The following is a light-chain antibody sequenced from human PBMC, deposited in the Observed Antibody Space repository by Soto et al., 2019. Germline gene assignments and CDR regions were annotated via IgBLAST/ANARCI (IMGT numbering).Light chain of an antibody. J-gene: IGKJ3*01. V-gene: IGKV3-20*01. Sequence: EIVLTQSPGTLSLSPGERATLSCRASQSVSSSYLAWYQQKPGQAPRLLIYGASSRATGIPDRFSGSGSGTAFTLTISRLEPEDFAVYYCQQYGSSSPVTFGPGTKVDIK. CDR3: QQYGSSSPVT. CDR2: GAS. CDR1: QSVSSSY.